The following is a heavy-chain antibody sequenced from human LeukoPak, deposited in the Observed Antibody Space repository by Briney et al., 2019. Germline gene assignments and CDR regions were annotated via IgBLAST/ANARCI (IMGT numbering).Heavy chain of an antibody. CDR3: TRDDVTTNWFDP. CDR2: IQDDGSEK. V-gene: IGHV3-7*01. D-gene: IGHD1-1*01. J-gene: IGHJ5*02. Sequence: GGSLRLSCAASGFNFSIHWMTWVRQAPGKGLEWVANIQDDGSEKNYVGSVKGRFIISRDNAKNSLYLQMNSLRAEDTAVYYCTRDDVTTNWFDPWGQGTLVTVSS. CDR1: GFNFSIHW.